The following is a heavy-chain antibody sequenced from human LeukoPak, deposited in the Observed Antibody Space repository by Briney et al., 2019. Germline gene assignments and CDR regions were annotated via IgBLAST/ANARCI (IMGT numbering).Heavy chain of an antibody. CDR2: IYPGDSDT. CDR3: ARHYYYDSSGYYYEPLPPYYYFDY. D-gene: IGHD3-22*01. Sequence: RGESLKISCRGSGYSFATYWIGWVRQMPGKGLEWMGIIYPGDSDTRYSPSFQGQVTISADKSISTAYLQWSSLKASDTAMYYCARHYYYDSSGYYYEPLPPYYYFDYWGQGTLVTVSS. J-gene: IGHJ4*02. V-gene: IGHV5-51*01. CDR1: GYSFATYW.